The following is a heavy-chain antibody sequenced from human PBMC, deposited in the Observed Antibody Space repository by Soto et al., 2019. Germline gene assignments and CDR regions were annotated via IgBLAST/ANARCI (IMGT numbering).Heavy chain of an antibody. Sequence: QVQLVQSGAEVKKPGASVKVSCKAYGYTFTSYAMHWVRQAPGQRLEWMGWINAGNGNTKYSQKFQGRVTITRDTSVSTAYMELSSLRSEDTAVYYCARGGSLYWYFDLWGRGTLITVSS. CDR2: INAGNGNT. D-gene: IGHD1-26*01. J-gene: IGHJ2*01. V-gene: IGHV1-3*01. CDR3: ARGGSLYWYFDL. CDR1: GYTFTSYA.